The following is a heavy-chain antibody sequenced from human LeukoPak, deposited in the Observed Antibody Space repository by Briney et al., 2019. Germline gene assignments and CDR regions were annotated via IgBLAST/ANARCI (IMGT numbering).Heavy chain of an antibody. CDR3: ARAFRARYFDL. Sequence: SETLSLTCTVAGGSITTSSYYWGGIPHPPGKGLAWIGIIYYSGSTYYNPSLKGRVTISVDTSKNQFSRKLSSVTAADTAVYYCARAFRARYFDLWGRGTLVTVSS. V-gene: IGHV4-39*01. CDR1: GGSITTSSYY. CDR2: IYYSGST. D-gene: IGHD2/OR15-2a*01. J-gene: IGHJ2*01.